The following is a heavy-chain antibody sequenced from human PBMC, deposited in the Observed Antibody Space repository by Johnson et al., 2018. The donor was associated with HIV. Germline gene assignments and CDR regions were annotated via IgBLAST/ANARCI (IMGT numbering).Heavy chain of an antibody. Sequence: QVQLVESGGGVVQPGRSLRLSCAASGFTFSNYAVHWVRQAPGKGLEWVAVISYDGSNKYYADSVKGRFTISRDNSKNTLYLQKNSLRAEDTAVYYCAARIAVADDDAFDIWGQGTMVTVSS. J-gene: IGHJ3*02. CDR2: ISYDGSNK. V-gene: IGHV3-30*04. CDR1: GFTFSNYA. D-gene: IGHD6-19*01. CDR3: AARIAVADDDAFDI.